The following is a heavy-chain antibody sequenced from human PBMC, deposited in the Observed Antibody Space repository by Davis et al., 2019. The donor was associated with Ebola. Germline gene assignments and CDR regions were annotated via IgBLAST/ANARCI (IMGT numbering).Heavy chain of an antibody. CDR2: IYHSGST. CDR1: GGSISSGGYS. V-gene: IGHV4-30-2*01. Sequence: MPSETLSLTCAVSGGSISSGGYSWSWIRQPPGKGLEWIGYIYHSGSTNYNPSLKSRVTISVDTSKNQFSLKLSSVTAADTAVYYCARVAYYYDSSGYNRGAFDIWGQGTMVTVSS. CDR3: ARVAYYYDSSGYNRGAFDI. J-gene: IGHJ3*02. D-gene: IGHD3-22*01.